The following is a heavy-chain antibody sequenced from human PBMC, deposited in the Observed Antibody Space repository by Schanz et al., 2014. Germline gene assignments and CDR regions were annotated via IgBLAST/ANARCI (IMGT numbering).Heavy chain of an antibody. V-gene: IGHV3-21*05. D-gene: IGHD3-3*01. J-gene: IGHJ4*02. CDR1: EFTFSSYG. CDR2: ISSGSSYA. CDR3: ARGIDVSDFWSGSPPKGGANDY. Sequence: EVQLVESGGGLVKPGGSLRLSCEASEFTFSSYGMHWVRQAPGKGLEWVSDISSGSSYANYADSVKGRFTISRDNAKNSLYLQLNSLRAEDTAVYYCARGIDVSDFWSGSPPKGGANDYWGQGTLVTVSS.